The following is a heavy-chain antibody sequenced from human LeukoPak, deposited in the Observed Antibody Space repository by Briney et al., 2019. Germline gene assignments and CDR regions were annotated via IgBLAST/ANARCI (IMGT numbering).Heavy chain of an antibody. CDR1: GGSISSGGYY. D-gene: IGHD3-10*01. V-gene: IGHV4-31*03. CDR3: ARAEDTSVRGVPYIFDY. CDR2: IYYSGST. Sequence: PSQTLSLTCTVSGGSISSGGYYWSWIRQHPGKGLEWIGYIYYSGSTYYNPSLKSRVTISVDTSKNQFSLKLSSVTAADTAVYYCARAEDTSVRGVPYIFDYWGRGTLVTVSS. J-gene: IGHJ4*02.